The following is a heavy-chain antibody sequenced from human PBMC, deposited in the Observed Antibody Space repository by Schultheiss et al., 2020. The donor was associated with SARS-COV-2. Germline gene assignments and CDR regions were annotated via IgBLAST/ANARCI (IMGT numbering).Heavy chain of an antibody. CDR3: ARERLGYFDY. D-gene: IGHD3-16*01. J-gene: IGHJ4*02. CDR2: IYHSGST. Sequence: SETLSLTCAVSGYSISSGYYWGWIRQPPGKGLEWIGSIYHSGSTYYNPSLKSLVTISVDTSKNQFSLKLSSVTAADTAVYYCARERLGYFDYWGQGTLVTVSS. CDR1: GYSISSGYY. V-gene: IGHV4-38-2*02.